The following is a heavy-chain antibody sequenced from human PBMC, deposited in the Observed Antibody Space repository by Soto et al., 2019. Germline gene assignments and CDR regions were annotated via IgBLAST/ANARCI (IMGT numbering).Heavy chain of an antibody. V-gene: IGHV3-11*06. D-gene: IGHD1-26*01. Sequence: QVHLVESGGGFVKTAGSLRLSCAASGFTFRDHHMTWIRQAPGKGLEWISKIDASSSYTDYADSVKGRFTISRDNAKNSLYLQMDSLRADDTAMYFCATGGGYYYFDIWGQGTLVTVSS. CDR3: ATGGGYYYFDI. CDR1: GFTFRDHH. J-gene: IGHJ4*02. CDR2: IDASSSYT.